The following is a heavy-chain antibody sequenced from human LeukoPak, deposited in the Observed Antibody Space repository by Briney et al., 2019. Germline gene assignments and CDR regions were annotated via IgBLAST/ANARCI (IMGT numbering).Heavy chain of an antibody. CDR1: GFTFSSYA. CDR3: ATGLSGWEYGY. Sequence: GGSLRLSCAASGFTFSSYAMSWVRQAPGKGLEWVSAISGSGGTTYYADSVKGRFTISRDNSKNTLYLQMNSLRAEDTAVYYCATGLSGWEYGYWGQGTLVTVSS. CDR2: ISGSGGTT. D-gene: IGHD6-19*01. J-gene: IGHJ4*02. V-gene: IGHV3-23*01.